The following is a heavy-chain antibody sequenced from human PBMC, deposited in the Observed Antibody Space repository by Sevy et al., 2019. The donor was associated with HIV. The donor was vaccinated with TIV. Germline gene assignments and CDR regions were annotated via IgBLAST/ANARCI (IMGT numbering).Heavy chain of an antibody. CDR2: IYWDDDK. J-gene: IGHJ4*02. D-gene: IGHD6-13*01. CDR1: GFSLSTNGVG. CDR3: AHSNLAGLATFDY. V-gene: IGHV2-5*02. Sequence: SGPTLVNPTQTLTLTCTFSGFSLSTNGVGVGWIRQPPGKALEWLAVIYWDDDKRYSPSLKSRLSITKDTSNNQVVLTMTNMDPVDTATYYCAHSNLAGLATFDYWGQGTLVTVSS.